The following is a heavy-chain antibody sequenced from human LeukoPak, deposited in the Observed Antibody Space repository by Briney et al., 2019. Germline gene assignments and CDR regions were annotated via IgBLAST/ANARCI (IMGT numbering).Heavy chain of an antibody. CDR3: ARCRAAYYYGMDV. J-gene: IGHJ6*02. CDR1: GFTFSDYY. D-gene: IGHD2-15*01. Sequence: GRSLRLSCAASGFTFSDYYMSWIRQAPGKGLEWVSYISSSGSTIYYADSVKGRFTISRDNAKNSLYLQMNSLRAEDTAVYYCARCRAAYYYGMDVWGQGTTVTVSS. V-gene: IGHV3-11*01. CDR2: ISSSGSTI.